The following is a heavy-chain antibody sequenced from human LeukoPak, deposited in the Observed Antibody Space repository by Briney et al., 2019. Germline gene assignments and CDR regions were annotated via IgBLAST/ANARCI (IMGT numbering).Heavy chain of an antibody. CDR1: GFIFSTYG. CDR2: IRHDGSIK. Sequence: GGSLRLSCAASGFIFSTYGMYWVLQAPGKGLEWVAFIRHDGSIKNYADSVKGRSTISRDNSKNTLYLQMNSLRAEDTAVYYCAKDSLADIDYWGQGTLVTVSS. CDR3: AKDSLADIDY. V-gene: IGHV3-30*02. D-gene: IGHD3-16*01. J-gene: IGHJ4*02.